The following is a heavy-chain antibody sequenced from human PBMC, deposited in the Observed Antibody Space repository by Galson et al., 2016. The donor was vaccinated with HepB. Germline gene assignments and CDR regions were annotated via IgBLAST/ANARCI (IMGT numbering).Heavy chain of an antibody. J-gene: IGHJ4*02. CDR3: TTDGTYSSGWYGILHGAAGLNGFDY. Sequence: SLRLSCAASGFTFSRAWMNWVRQAPGKGLEWVGRIKSKTDGGTTDYAAPVKGRVTISREDSKNTLYLQMNSLKTEDTAVYYCTTDGTYSSGWYGILHGAAGLNGFDYWGQGTLVTVSS. CDR1: GFTFSRAW. D-gene: IGHD6-19*01. CDR2: IKSKTDGGTT. V-gene: IGHV3-15*07.